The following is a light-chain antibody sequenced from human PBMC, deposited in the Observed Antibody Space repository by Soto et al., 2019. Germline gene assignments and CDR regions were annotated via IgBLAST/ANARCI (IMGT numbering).Light chain of an antibody. CDR2: GAS. CDR3: QHYGASPYG. Sequence: EIVLTQSPGALSLSPGGRATLSCRASQTISRTALAWYQQKPGRAPRLLIYGASNRATGIPDRFSGSGSGTDFTLTISRLEPEDFVLYYCQHYGASPYGFGQGTKLEIK. CDR1: QTISRTA. V-gene: IGKV3-20*01. J-gene: IGKJ2*03.